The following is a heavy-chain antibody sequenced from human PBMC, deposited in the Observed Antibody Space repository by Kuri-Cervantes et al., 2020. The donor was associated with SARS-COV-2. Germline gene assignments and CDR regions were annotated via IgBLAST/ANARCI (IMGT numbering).Heavy chain of an antibody. Sequence: GGSLRLSCAASGFTSSSYSMNWVRQAPGKGLEWVSSISSTSSYIYYADSVKGRSTISRDNAKNSLYLQMNSLRAEDTAVYYCARDCSSPYKYYYYYYMDVWGKGTTVTVSS. V-gene: IGHV3-21*01. CDR2: ISSTSSYI. CDR1: GFTSSSYS. CDR3: ARDCSSPYKYYYYYYMDV. J-gene: IGHJ6*03. D-gene: IGHD6-13*01.